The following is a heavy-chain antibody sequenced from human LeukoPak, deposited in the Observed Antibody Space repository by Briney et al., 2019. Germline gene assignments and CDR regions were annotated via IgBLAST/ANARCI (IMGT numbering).Heavy chain of an antibody. J-gene: IGHJ4*02. V-gene: IGHV3-7*01. CDR3: ARDPPVTAKD. D-gene: IGHD2-21*02. Sequence: PGGSLRLSCAASGFTFSAYWMTWVRQAPGKGLEWVANIKQDGNEKYYVDSVKGRFTISRDNAKNSLYLQMNSLRADDTAVYYCARDPPVTAKDWGQGTLVTVSS. CDR2: IKQDGNEK. CDR1: GFTFSAYW.